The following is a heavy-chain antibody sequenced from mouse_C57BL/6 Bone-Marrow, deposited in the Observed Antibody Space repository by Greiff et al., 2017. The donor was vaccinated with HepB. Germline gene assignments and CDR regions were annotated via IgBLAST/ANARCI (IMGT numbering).Heavy chain of an antibody. V-gene: IGHV1-78*01. Sequence: VQLQQSDAELVKPGASVKISCKVSGYTFTDHTIHWMKQRPEQGLEWIGYIYPRDGSTKYNEKFKGKATLTADKSSSTAYRQLNSLTSEGSAVYYCARPPYYYGSSYWYFDVWGTGTTVTVSS. CDR2: IYPRDGST. D-gene: IGHD1-1*01. CDR3: ARPPYYYGSSYWYFDV. J-gene: IGHJ1*03. CDR1: GYTFTDHT.